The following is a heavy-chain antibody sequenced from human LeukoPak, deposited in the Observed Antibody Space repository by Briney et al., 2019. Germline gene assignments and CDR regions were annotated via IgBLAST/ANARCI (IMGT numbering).Heavy chain of an antibody. CDR1: GGSISSGGYS. CDR3: AGAPSSGYSGANAFDI. D-gene: IGHD3-22*01. Sequence: SETLSLTCAVSGGSISSGGYSWSWIRQPPGKGLEWIGYIYHSGSTYYNPSLKSRVTISVDRSKNQFSLKLSSVTAAVTAVYYCAGAPSSGYSGANAFDIWGQGTMVTVSS. V-gene: IGHV4-30-2*01. J-gene: IGHJ3*02. CDR2: IYHSGST.